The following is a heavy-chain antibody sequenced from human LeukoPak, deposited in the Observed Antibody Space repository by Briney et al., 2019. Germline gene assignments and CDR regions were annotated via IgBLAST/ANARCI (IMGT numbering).Heavy chain of an antibody. CDR2: IYYSGST. CDR3: ASWAAGVFDY. CDR1: GGSITNTNYY. D-gene: IGHD6-13*01. V-gene: IGHV4-39*07. J-gene: IGHJ4*02. Sequence: SETLSLTCTVSGGSITNTNYYWAWIRQPPGKGLEWIGSIYYSGSTYYNPSLKSRVTISVDTSKNQFSLKLSSVTAADTAVYYCASWAAGVFDYWGQGTLVTVSS.